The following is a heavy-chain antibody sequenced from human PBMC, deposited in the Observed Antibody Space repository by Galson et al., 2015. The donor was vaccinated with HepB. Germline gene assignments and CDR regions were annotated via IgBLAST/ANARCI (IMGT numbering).Heavy chain of an antibody. D-gene: IGHD2-21*01. CDR3: ARGSDSKWVLDY. CDR2: ISYDGSKK. Sequence: SLRLSCAASGFSFSSHAMHWVRQAPGKGLESVAVISYDGSKKYHADSVKGRFTISRDNSKNTLCLQMNSLRTEDTAVYYCARGSDSKWVLDYWGQGTLVTVSS. V-gene: IGHV3-30*04. J-gene: IGHJ4*02. CDR1: GFSFSSHA.